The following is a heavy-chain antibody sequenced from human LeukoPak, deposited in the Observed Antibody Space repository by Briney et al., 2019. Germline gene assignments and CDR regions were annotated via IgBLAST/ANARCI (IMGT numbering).Heavy chain of an antibody. CDR2: INGDGSST. V-gene: IGHV3-74*01. CDR3: ARGGLNALEAFDI. J-gene: IGHJ3*02. Sequence: GGSLRLSCAASGSSFSGYWMHWVRQAPGKGLVWVSRINGDGSSTRYADSVKGRFTISRDNAKNTLYLQMNSLRAEDTAVYYCARGGLNALEAFDIWGQGTLVTVCS. D-gene: IGHD1-1*01. CDR1: GSSFSGYW.